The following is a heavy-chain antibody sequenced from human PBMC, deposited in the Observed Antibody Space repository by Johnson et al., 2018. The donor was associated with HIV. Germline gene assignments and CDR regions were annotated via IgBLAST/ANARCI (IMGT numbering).Heavy chain of an antibody. V-gene: IGHV3-30*02. J-gene: IGHJ3*02. CDR3: ATDRVAAAGHDAFDI. CDR1: GFTFSSYG. CDR2: LRDDGSNT. D-gene: IGHD6-13*01. Sequence: QVQLVESGGGVVQPGGSLRLSCAASGFTFSSYGMHWVRQAPGKGLEWVAFLRDDGSNTYYADSLTGRFPISRDNSKNPLYLQLNSLRAEDTAVYYCATDRVAAAGHDAFDIWGQGTMVTVSS.